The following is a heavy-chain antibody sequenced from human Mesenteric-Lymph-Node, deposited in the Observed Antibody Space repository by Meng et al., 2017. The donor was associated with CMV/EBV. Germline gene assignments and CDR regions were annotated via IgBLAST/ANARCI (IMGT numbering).Heavy chain of an antibody. D-gene: IGHD2-15*01. CDR3: ARAGSYYYGMDV. CDR2: IKQDESER. Sequence: GESLKISCAASGFTLSNHWMSWVRQAPGKGLEWVANIKQDESERYYVDSVKGRFTISRDNAKNSLYLQMNSLRAEDTAVYYCARAGSYYYGMDVWGQGTTVTVSS. J-gene: IGHJ6*02. V-gene: IGHV3-7*01. CDR1: GFTLSNHW.